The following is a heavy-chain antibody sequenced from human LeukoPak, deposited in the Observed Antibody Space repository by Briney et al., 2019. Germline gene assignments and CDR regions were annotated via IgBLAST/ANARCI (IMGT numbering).Heavy chain of an antibody. CDR2: ISYDGSNK. CDR3: ARAPGPVYYYGSGSSPYNWFDP. V-gene: IGHV3-30-3*01. J-gene: IGHJ5*02. Sequence: GGSLRLSCAASGFTFSSYAMHWVRQAPGKGLEWVSVISYDGSNKYYADSVKGRFTISRDNSKNTLYLQMNSLRAEDTAVYYCARAPGPVYYYGSGSSPYNWFDPWGQGTLVTVSS. CDR1: GFTFSSYA. D-gene: IGHD3-10*01.